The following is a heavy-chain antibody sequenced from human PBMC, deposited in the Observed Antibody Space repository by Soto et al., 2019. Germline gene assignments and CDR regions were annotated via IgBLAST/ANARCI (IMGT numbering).Heavy chain of an antibody. J-gene: IGHJ6*02. CDR3: ARDKDRQQLGGNYYYIFDV. V-gene: IGHV1-18*01. Sequence: ASVKVSCKASGYTLTSYGISWVRQAPGQRLEWMGWINAGNGNTKYSQKFQGRVTISADESTTTAYLELTSLTTDDTAVYYCARDKDRQQLGGNYYYIFDVWGQGTAVTVSS. D-gene: IGHD3-3*02. CDR1: GYTLTSYG. CDR2: INAGNGNT.